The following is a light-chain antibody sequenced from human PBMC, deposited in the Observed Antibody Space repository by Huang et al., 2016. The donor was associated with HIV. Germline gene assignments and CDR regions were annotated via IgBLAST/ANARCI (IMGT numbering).Light chain of an antibody. J-gene: IGKJ2*01. Sequence: DIQMTQSPSTLSASVGDRVTITCRANQSINSWLAWYQHKPGKAPKLLIYKASTLEYGVPSRFSGSESGTEFTLTISSLHPDDFATYYCQQYNSYSYTFGQGTKLEIK. V-gene: IGKV1-5*03. CDR3: QQYNSYSYT. CDR2: KAS. CDR1: QSINSW.